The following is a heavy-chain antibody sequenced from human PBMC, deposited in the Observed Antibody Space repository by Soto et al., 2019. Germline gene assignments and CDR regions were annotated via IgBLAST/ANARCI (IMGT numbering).Heavy chain of an antibody. Sequence: GGSLRLSCAASGFTFSNAWMSWVRQAPGKGLEWVGRIKSKTDGGTTDYAAPVKGRFTISRDDSKNTLYLQMNSLKTEDTAVYYCTTGFDRYCSGGSCGYWGQGTLVTVSS. CDR1: GFTFSNAW. V-gene: IGHV3-15*01. D-gene: IGHD2-15*01. CDR2: IKSKTDGGTT. CDR3: TTGFDRYCSGGSCGY. J-gene: IGHJ4*02.